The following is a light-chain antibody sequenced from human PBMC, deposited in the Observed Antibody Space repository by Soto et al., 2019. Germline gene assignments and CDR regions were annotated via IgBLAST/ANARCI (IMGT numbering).Light chain of an antibody. CDR1: QGISSY. CDR2: AAS. Sequence: AIRMTQSPSSFSASTGDRVTITCRASQGISSYLAWYQQKPGKAPKLLIYAASTLQSGVPSRFSGSGSGTDFTLTISCLQPEDFATYYCQQYYSYPPLTFGGGTKVEIK. V-gene: IGKV1-8*01. J-gene: IGKJ4*01. CDR3: QQYYSYPPLT.